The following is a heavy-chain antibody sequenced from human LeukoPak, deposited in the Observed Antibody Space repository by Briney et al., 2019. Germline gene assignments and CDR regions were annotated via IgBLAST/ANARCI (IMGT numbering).Heavy chain of an antibody. D-gene: IGHD6-19*01. CDR2: IIPIFGTA. CDR3: ATWSSSGWYLHGPNWFDP. CDR1: GGTFSSYA. Sequence: ASVKVSCKASGGTFSSYAINWVRQAPGQGLKWMGGIIPIFGTANYAQKFQGRVTMTRDTSISTAYMELSRLRSDDTAVYYCATWSSSGWYLHGPNWFDPWGQGTLVTVSS. J-gene: IGHJ5*02. V-gene: IGHV1-69*05.